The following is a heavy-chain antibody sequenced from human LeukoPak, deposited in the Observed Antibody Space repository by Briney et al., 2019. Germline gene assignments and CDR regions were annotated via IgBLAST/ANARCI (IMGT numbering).Heavy chain of an antibody. CDR1: GYTFTDHW. J-gene: IGHJ4*02. CDR3: ARRSASSGWFRFDY. V-gene: IGHV5-51*01. D-gene: IGHD6-19*01. CDR2: IYPSDSDT. Sequence: GESLKISCRVSGYTFTDHWIGWVRQMPGKGLEWMGIIYPSDSDTTYSPSFQGQVTISADKSISTAYLQWSSLKASDTAMYYCARRSASSGWFRFDYWGQGTLVTVSS.